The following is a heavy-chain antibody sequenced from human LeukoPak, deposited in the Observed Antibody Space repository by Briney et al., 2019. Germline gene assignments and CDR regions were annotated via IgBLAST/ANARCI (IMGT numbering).Heavy chain of an antibody. CDR1: GFTFSSYA. CDR3: AKDHPTTEYYYYGMDV. V-gene: IGHV3-23*01. CDR2: ISGSGGST. D-gene: IGHD4-17*01. J-gene: IGHJ6*02. Sequence: PGGSLRLSCAASGFTFSSYAMSWVRQAPGKGLEWVSAISGSGGSTYYADSVKGRFTISRDNSKNTLYLQMNSLRGEDTAVYYCAKDHPTTEYYYYGMDVWGQGTTVTVSS.